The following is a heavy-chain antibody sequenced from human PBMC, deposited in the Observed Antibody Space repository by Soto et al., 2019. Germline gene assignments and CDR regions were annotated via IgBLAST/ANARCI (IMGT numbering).Heavy chain of an antibody. V-gene: IGHV3-21*01. CDR3: ATRQDSVTSY. CDR2: ISSSSSYI. CDR1: GFTFSSCG. Sequence: GGSLRLSCAASGFTFSSCGMNWVRQAPGKGLEWVSSISSSSSYIYYADSVKGRFTISRDNAKNSLYLQMNSLRAEDTAVYYCATRQDSVTSYWGQGILVTVS. J-gene: IGHJ4*02. D-gene: IGHD4-4*01.